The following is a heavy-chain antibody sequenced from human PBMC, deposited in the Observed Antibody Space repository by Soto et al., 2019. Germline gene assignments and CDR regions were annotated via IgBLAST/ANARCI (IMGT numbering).Heavy chain of an antibody. J-gene: IGHJ5*02. CDR2: ISYSETT. D-gene: IGHD5-18*01. V-gene: IGHV4-30-4*01. CDR1: GDSISSNNNY. Sequence: QVQLQESGPGLVKPSQTLSLTCTVSGDSISSNNNYWSWIRPPPGEGLEWIGFISYSETTSYSPSLKSRVAISLDTSKNQFSLSLSSVTAADTAVYYCARGRGYSYGLDPWGQGTLVTVSS. CDR3: ARGRGYSYGLDP.